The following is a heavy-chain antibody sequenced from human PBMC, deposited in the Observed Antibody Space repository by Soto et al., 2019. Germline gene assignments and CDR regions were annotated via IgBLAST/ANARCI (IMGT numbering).Heavy chain of an antibody. J-gene: IGHJ4*02. CDR2: IKSNSDGGTT. CDR1: GFAFSNAW. CDR3: ATDSPADCGGDCFLNDY. D-gene: IGHD2-21*01. Sequence: EVQLVESGGGLVKPGGSLRLSCAASGFAFSNAWMHWVRQDPWKGLEWVGRIKSNSDGGTTDYAAPVQGRFTISRDDSKDMLYLQMNSLKTEDTAVYFCATDSPADCGGDCFLNDYWGQGTLVTVSS. V-gene: IGHV3-15*01.